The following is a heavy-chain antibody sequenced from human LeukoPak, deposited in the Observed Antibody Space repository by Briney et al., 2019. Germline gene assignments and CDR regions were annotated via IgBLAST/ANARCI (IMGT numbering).Heavy chain of an antibody. V-gene: IGHV1-2*02. J-gene: IGHJ4*02. CDR2: INPNSGGT. CDR3: ARVDYYSSGSFDY. D-gene: IGHD3-10*01. CDR1: GYTFTGYY. Sequence: GASVKVSCKASGYTFTGYYMHWVRQAPGQGLEWMGWINPNSGGTNYAQKFQGRVTMTRDTSISTAYMELSRLRSDGTAVYYCARVDYYSSGSFDYWGQGTLVTVSS.